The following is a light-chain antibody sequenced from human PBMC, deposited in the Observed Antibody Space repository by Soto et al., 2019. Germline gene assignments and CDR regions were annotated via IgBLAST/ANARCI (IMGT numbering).Light chain of an antibody. CDR1: HSLIKW. Sequence: MTQSPSLLSASTVGRVTISCRASHSLIKWLAWYQQKPGKAPKLLIYEASTLQSGVPSRFSGSGFGTEFTLTISSLQPDDLGTYYCQQYNTFLTFGGGTKV. J-gene: IGKJ4*01. CDR2: EAS. CDR3: QQYNTFLT. V-gene: IGKV1-5*03.